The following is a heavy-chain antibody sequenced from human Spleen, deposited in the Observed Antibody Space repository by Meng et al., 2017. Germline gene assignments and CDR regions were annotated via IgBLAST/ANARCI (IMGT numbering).Heavy chain of an antibody. J-gene: IGHJ6*02. V-gene: IGHV3-66*02. CDR2: IYSGDTT. CDR1: GFSVSHNY. D-gene: IGHD3-16*01. CDR3: ARDQGEDYAVHYYGMDV. Sequence: GESLKISCAASGFSVSHNYMSWVRQAPGKGLEWVSVIYSGDTTYYAASVRGRFTISRDKSKKTVYLQMNSLRAEDTAVYYCARDQGEDYAVHYYGMDVWGQGTTVTVSS.